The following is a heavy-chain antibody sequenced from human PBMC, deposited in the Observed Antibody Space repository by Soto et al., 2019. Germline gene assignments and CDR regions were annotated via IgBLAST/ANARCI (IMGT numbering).Heavy chain of an antibody. J-gene: IGHJ6*02. CDR1: RYIFTNYG. Sequence: QVQLVQSGVEVREPGASVKVSCKAVRYIFTNYGVSWVRQAPGQGLEWMGWITTYNGNTEYAQKFQGRVTMTTDASTRPAYMELGSLRPEATAIYYCARALTGYGMDAGGQGTTVTVSS. V-gene: IGHV1-18*01. CDR2: ITTYNGNT. CDR3: ARALTGYGMDA.